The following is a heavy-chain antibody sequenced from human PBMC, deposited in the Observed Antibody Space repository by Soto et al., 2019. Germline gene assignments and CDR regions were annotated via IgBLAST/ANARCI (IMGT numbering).Heavy chain of an antibody. V-gene: IGHV4-39*07. CDR2: IYYSGST. CDR3: ATAPGPY. CDR1: GGSISSTSYY. D-gene: IGHD2-21*02. Sequence: PSETLSLTCTVSGGSISSTSYYWGWIRQPPGKGLEWIGSIYYSGSTYYNPSLKSRVTISVDTSKNQFSLKLTSVTAADTAVYYCATAPGPYWGQGTLVTVSS. J-gene: IGHJ4*02.